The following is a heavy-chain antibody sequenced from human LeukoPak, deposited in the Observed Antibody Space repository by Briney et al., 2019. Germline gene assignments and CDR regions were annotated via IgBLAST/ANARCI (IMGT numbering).Heavy chain of an antibody. CDR3: TTEGPADYYDSSGYFD. Sequence: GRSLRLSCAASGFTFSSYAMNWVRQAPGKGLEWVGRIKSKTDGGTTDYAAPVKGRFTISRDDSKNTLYLQMNSLKTEDTAVYYCTTEGPADYYDSSGYFDWGQGTLVTVSS. D-gene: IGHD3-22*01. CDR1: GFTFSSYA. V-gene: IGHV3-15*07. J-gene: IGHJ4*02. CDR2: IKSKTDGGTT.